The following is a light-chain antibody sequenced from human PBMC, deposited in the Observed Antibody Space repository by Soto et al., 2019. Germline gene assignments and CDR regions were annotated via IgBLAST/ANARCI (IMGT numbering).Light chain of an antibody. V-gene: IGKV1-39*01. CDR1: QSISSY. CDR3: QQSYSTPQIT. CDR2: AAS. J-gene: IGKJ5*01. Sequence: DIQMTQSPSPLPPSVGTMATIPCGASQSISSYLNWYQQKPGKAPKLMIYAASSLQSGVPSTFSGSGSGTDFTLTISSLQPEDFATYYCQQSYSTPQITCGQGTRLEIK.